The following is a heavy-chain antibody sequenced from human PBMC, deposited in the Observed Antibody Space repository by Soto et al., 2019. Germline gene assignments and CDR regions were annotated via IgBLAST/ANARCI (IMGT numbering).Heavy chain of an antibody. V-gene: IGHV1-69*01. CDR3: ARDRYDYGSGNYYNRIDF. D-gene: IGHD3-10*01. CDR2: IIPIFGTP. Sequence: QVQLVQSGAEVKKPGSSGKVSCKASGGIFSTYAISWLRQAPGQGLEWMGGIIPIFGTPNYAQRFQGRVTITADESTSTAYMELSRLRSEDTAVYYCARDRYDYGSGNYYNRIDFWGQGTLVTVSS. CDR1: GGIFSTYA. J-gene: IGHJ4*02.